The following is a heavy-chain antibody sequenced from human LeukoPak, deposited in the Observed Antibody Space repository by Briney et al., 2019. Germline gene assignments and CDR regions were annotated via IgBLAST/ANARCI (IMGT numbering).Heavy chain of an antibody. CDR3: AKGSSGWSPWYYGMDV. CDR1: GFTFSSYG. D-gene: IGHD6-19*01. Sequence: GGSLRLSCAASGFTFSSYGMHWVRQAPGKGLEWVAVISYDGSNKYYADSVKGRFTISRDNSKNTLYLQMNSLRAEDTAVYYCAKGSSGWSPWYYGMDVWGQGTTVTVSS. J-gene: IGHJ6*02. CDR2: ISYDGSNK. V-gene: IGHV3-30*18.